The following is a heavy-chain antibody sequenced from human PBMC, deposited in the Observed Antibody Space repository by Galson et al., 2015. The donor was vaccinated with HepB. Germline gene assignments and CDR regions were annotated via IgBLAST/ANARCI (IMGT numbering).Heavy chain of an antibody. CDR2: ISAYNGNT. Sequence: SVKVSCKASGYTFTSYGISWVRQAPGQGLEWMGWISAYNGNTNYAQKLQGRVTMTTDTSTSTAYMELRSLRSDDTAVYYCARCLRTLYDILTGPYYYYYYGMDVWGQGTTVTVSS. V-gene: IGHV1-18*01. D-gene: IGHD3-9*01. CDR3: ARCLRTLYDILTGPYYYYYYGMDV. J-gene: IGHJ6*02. CDR1: GYTFTSYG.